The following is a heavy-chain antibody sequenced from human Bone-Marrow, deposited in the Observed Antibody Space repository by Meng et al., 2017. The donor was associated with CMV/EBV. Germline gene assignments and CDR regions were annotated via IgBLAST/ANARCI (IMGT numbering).Heavy chain of an antibody. CDR1: GYTFTSYD. D-gene: IGHD3-22*01. Sequence: ASVKVSCKASGYTFTSYDINWVRQAPGQGLEWMGWISAYNGNTNYAQKLQGRVTMTTDTSTSTAYMELRSLRSDDTAVYYCARVRSRITMIVVVIYDAFDIWGQGTMVTVSS. CDR2: ISAYNGNT. V-gene: IGHV1-18*01. CDR3: ARVRSRITMIVVVIYDAFDI. J-gene: IGHJ3*02.